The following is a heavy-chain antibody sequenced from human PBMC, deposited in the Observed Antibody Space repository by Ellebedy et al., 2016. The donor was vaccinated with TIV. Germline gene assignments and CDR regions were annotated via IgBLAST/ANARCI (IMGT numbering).Heavy chain of an antibody. Sequence: SETLSLTXAVYGESFSGHYWTWIRQSPGKGLEWIGEINESGSTNHNPSLKSRVTISTDTSKSQFSLKLNSVTAADRAVYYCARGRQFYDSSAYYLDSWGQGTLVIVSS. CDR1: GESFSGHY. D-gene: IGHD3-22*01. J-gene: IGHJ5*01. CDR3: ARGRQFYDSSAYYLDS. CDR2: INESGST. V-gene: IGHV4-34*01.